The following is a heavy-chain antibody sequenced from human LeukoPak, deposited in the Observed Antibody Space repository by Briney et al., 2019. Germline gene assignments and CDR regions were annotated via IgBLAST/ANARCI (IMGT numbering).Heavy chain of an antibody. J-gene: IGHJ4*02. Sequence: GGSLRLSCVASGLTVSSYSMNWVRQAPGKGLEWVSYISSSSSTVYYADSVKGRFTISRDNAKNTLDLQMNSLRDEDTAVYYCARARASGRSGFDYWGQGTLVTVSS. D-gene: IGHD2-15*01. CDR3: ARARASGRSGFDY. V-gene: IGHV3-48*02. CDR1: GLTVSSYS. CDR2: ISSSSSTV.